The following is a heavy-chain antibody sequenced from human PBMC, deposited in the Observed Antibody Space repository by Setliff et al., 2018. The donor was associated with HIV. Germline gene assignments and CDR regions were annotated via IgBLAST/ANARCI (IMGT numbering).Heavy chain of an antibody. Sequence: ETLSLTCAVYGESFSGFYWNWIRQAPGKGLEWVANINQDGGEKNYVDSVKGRFTISRDNAKNSLYLQMDSLRVEDTTVYYCTRKLAPGHGMDVWGKGTTVTVSS. J-gene: IGHJ6*04. CDR1: GESFSGFY. D-gene: IGHD3-3*02. V-gene: IGHV3-7*01. CDR3: TRKLAPGHGMDV. CDR2: INQDGGEK.